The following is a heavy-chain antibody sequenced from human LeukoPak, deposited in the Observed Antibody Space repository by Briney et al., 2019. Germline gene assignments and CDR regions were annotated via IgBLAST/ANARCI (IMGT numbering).Heavy chain of an antibody. CDR2: IYYSGST. V-gene: IGHV4-31*03. Sequence: PSQTLSLTCTVSGGSISSGGYYWSWIRQHPGKGLEWIGYIYYSGSTYYNPSLKSRVTISVDTSKNQFSLKLSSVTAADTAVYYCARHAVLLWFGELLRGLNWFDPWGQGTLVTVSS. CDR1: GGSISSGGYY. J-gene: IGHJ5*02. CDR3: ARHAVLLWFGELLRGLNWFDP. D-gene: IGHD3-10*01.